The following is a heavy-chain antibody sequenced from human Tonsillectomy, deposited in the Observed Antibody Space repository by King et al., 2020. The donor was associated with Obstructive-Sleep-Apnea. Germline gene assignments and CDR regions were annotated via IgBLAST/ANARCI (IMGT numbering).Heavy chain of an antibody. CDR2: ISYSGST. V-gene: IGHV4-59*01. CDR3: AGTLPYCGGDCYTLDF. D-gene: IGHD2-21*02. CDR1: GGSISSYY. J-gene: IGHJ4*02. Sequence: VQLQESGPGLVKPSETLSLTCTVSGGSISSYYWSWIRQPPGKGLEWIGYISYSGSTNYNPSLKSRVTISVDRSKNQFSLKLSSVTAADTAIYYCAGTLPYCGGDCYTLDFWDQGTLVAVSS.